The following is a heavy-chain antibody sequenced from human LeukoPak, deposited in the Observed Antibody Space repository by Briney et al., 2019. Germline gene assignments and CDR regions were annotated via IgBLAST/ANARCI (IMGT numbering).Heavy chain of an antibody. CDR2: ITPGGGT. V-gene: IGHV1-2*02. Sequence: VASVKVSCKASGYTFTYYAMHWVRQAPGQGLQWMGWITPGGGTNYAQKFQGRVTMPRDTSITTAYMELSGLRSDDTAIYYCARGKLAAPGRTGYNWFDPWGQGTLVTVSS. J-gene: IGHJ5*02. D-gene: IGHD6-13*01. CDR3: ARGKLAAPGRTGYNWFDP. CDR1: GYTFTYYA.